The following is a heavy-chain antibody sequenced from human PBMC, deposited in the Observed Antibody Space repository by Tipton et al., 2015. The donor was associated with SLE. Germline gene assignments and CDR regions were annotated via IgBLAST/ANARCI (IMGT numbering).Heavy chain of an antibody. V-gene: IGHV3-21*06. D-gene: IGHD1-26*01. CDR1: GFSFSSYS. Sequence: GSLRLSCAASGFSFSSYSMNWVRQTPGQGLQWVSSISSSSSYKFYADSVKGRFTISRDNAKNSFYLQMNSLRAEDTALYYCATTPYNYSGSYFYHHWGQGTQVTVSS. CDR3: ATTPYNYSGSYFYHH. CDR2: ISSSSSYK. J-gene: IGHJ5*02.